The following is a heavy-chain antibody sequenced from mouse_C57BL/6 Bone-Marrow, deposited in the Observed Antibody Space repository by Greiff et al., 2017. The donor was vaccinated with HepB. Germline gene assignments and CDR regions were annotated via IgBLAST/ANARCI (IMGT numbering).Heavy chain of an antibody. Sequence: DVMLVESGGGLVQPKGSLKLSCAASGFSFNTYAMNWVRQAPGKGLEWVARIRSKSNNYATYYADSVKDRFTISRDDSESMLYLQMNNLKTEDTAMYYCVRQRGLYYGSSYDWYFDVWGTGTTVTVSS. CDR2: IRSKSNNYAT. V-gene: IGHV10-1*01. D-gene: IGHD1-1*01. J-gene: IGHJ1*03. CDR3: VRQRGLYYGSSYDWYFDV. CDR1: GFSFNTYA.